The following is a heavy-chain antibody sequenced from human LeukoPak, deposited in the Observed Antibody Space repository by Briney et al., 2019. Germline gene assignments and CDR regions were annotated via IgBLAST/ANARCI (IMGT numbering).Heavy chain of an antibody. CDR1: GHTFTSYD. D-gene: IGHD3-10*01. Sequence: ASVKVSCKASGHTFTSYDINWVRQATGQGLEWMGWMNPNSGNTGYAQKFQGRVTMTRNTSISTAYMELSSLRSEDTAVYYCARAQNGWFGELTPSLDYWGQGTLVTVSS. CDR2: MNPNSGNT. CDR3: ARAQNGWFGELTPSLDY. V-gene: IGHV1-8*01. J-gene: IGHJ4*02.